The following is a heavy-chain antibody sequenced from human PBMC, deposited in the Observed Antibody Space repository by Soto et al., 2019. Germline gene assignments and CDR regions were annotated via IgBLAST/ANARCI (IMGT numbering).Heavy chain of an antibody. CDR2: IYYSGST. CDR1: GGSISSGGDY. V-gene: IGHV4-31*03. CDR3: ARAEVLLWFGELARFDP. Sequence: SETPSLTCTVPGGSISSGGDYWSWIRQHPGKCLEWIGYIYYSGSTYYNPSLKSRVTISVDTSKNQFSLKLSSVTAADTAVYYCARAEVLLWFGELARFDPWGQGTLVTVSA. D-gene: IGHD3-10*01. J-gene: IGHJ5*02.